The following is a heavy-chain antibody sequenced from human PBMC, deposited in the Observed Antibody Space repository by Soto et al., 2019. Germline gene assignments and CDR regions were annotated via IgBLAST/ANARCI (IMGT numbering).Heavy chain of an antibody. J-gene: IGHJ4*02. Sequence: QVHLVQSGDEVKKPGASVKVSCKASAYTYGLSWGGQAPGQGLGGLGGIRGYNGNTNYAQRFKGRVTMTLDTSTNTAYMELRSLTSDDTAVYYCARESILSSGTSLRVYYFDSWGQGTLVTVSS. CDR1: AYTYG. CDR2: IRGYNGNT. V-gene: IGHV1-18*01. D-gene: IGHD1-7*01. CDR3: ARESILSSGTSLRVYYFDS.